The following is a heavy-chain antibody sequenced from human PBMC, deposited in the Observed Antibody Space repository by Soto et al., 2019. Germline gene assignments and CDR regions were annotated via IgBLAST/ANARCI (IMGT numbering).Heavy chain of an antibody. CDR3: ARERGTSCYNT. CDR2: INPNSGGT. J-gene: IGHJ4*02. V-gene: IGHV1-2*04. CDR1: GYTFTGYY. D-gene: IGHD2-2*02. Sequence: GASVKVSCKASGYTFTGYYMHWVRQAPGQGLEWMGWINPNSGGTNYAQKFQGWATMTRDTSISTAYMELSRLRSDDTAVYYCARERGTSCYNTWGQGTLVTVSS.